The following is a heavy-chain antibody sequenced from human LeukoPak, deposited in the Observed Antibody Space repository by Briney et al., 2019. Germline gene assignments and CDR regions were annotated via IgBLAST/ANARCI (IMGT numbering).Heavy chain of an antibody. CDR2: IYYSGST. CDR1: GGSISSYY. J-gene: IGHJ4*02. CDR3: AIGVPAYFDY. Sequence: SGTLSLTCAVSGGSISSYYWSWIRQPPGKGLEWIGYIYYSGSTNYNPSLKSRVTISVDTSKNQFSLKLSSVTAADTAVYYCAIGVPAYFDYWGQGTLVTVSS. D-gene: IGHD3-16*01. V-gene: IGHV4-59*08.